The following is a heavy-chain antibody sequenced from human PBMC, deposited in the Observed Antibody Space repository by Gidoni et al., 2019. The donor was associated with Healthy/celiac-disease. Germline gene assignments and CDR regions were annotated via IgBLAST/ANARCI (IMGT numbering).Heavy chain of an antibody. CDR2: IIPIFGTA. D-gene: IGHD6-13*01. CDR1: GGTVSSYA. CDR3: ASVMAAAGLSWFDP. Sequence: QVQLVQSGAEVKKPGYSAKVACKASGGTVSSYATSWVRQAPGQGLEWMGGIIPIFGTANYAQKFQGRVTITADKSTSTAYMELSSLRSEDTAVYYCASVMAAAGLSWFDPWGQGTLVTVSS. V-gene: IGHV1-69*06. J-gene: IGHJ5*02.